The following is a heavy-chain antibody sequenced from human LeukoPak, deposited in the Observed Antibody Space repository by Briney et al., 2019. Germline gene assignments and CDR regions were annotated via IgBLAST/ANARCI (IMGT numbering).Heavy chain of an antibody. V-gene: IGHV3-13*01. CDR2: IGTAGDT. Sequence: PGGSLRLSCAASGFTFSSYDMHWVRQAPGKGLEWVSAIGTAGDTYYPGSVKGRFTISRENAKNSLYLQMNSLRAGDTAVYYCARKTVTKGFDYWGQGTLVTVSS. CDR3: ARKTVTKGFDY. J-gene: IGHJ4*02. CDR1: GFTFSSYD. D-gene: IGHD4-11*01.